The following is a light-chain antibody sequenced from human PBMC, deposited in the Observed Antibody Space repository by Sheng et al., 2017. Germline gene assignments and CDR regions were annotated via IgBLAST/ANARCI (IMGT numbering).Light chain of an antibody. CDR2: AAS. CDR1: QSISTY. J-gene: IGKJ2*01. Sequence: DIQMTQSPSSLSASVGDRVTITCRASQSISTYLNWYQQKPGKAPKLLIYAASSLQSGVPSTFSGSGSGTDFTLTISSLQPADFATYYCQQSYNTPRTFGQGTKLEIK. V-gene: IGKV1-39*01. CDR3: QQSYNTPRT.